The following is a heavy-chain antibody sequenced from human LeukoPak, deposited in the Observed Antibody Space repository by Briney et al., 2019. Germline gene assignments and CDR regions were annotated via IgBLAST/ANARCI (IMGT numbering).Heavy chain of an antibody. CDR3: AWYSSSWSYANFDY. CDR1: GFTFSSYG. J-gene: IGHJ4*02. CDR2: IRYDGSNK. Sequence: GGSLRLSCAASGFTFSSYGMHWVRQAPGKGLEWVAFIRYDGSNKYYADSVKGRFTISRDNSKNTLYLQMNSLRAEDTAVYYCAWYSSSWSYANFDYWGQGTLVTVSS. D-gene: IGHD6-13*01. V-gene: IGHV3-30*02.